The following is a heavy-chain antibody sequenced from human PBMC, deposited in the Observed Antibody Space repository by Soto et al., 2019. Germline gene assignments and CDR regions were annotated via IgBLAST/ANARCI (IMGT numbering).Heavy chain of an antibody. D-gene: IGHD2-21*02. J-gene: IGHJ5*02. CDR3: ARNGDCTSGIRHVGWFDP. CDR1: GGSMRNYDW. V-gene: IGHV4-4*02. CDR2: ISHYGNT. Sequence: QVRLQESGPGLVDPSGTLSLTCGVSGGSMRNYDWWSWVRQTPGKGLEWIGEISHYGNTNYNPSLKSRVTMSIDTSKNQFSLKVRSLTAADTAMYYCARNGDCTSGIRHVGWFDPWGQGTRVSVSS.